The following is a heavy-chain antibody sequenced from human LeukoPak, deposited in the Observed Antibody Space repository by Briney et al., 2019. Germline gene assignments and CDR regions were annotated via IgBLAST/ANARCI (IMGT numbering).Heavy chain of an antibody. D-gene: IGHD5-12*01. CDR3: ARVPAYSGYDWGHYFDY. CDR1: GGSINGYY. V-gene: IGHV4-59*01. CDR2: IYYSGTT. J-gene: IGHJ4*02. Sequence: SETLSLTCSGSGGSINGYYWSWIRQPPGKGLEWVGLIYYSGTTSYKPSLKSRVTISVDTSQNQYSLKLSSVTAADTAVYYCARVPAYSGYDWGHYFDYWGQGTLVTVSS.